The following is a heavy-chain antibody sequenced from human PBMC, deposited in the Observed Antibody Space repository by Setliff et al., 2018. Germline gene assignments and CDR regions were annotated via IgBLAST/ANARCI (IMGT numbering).Heavy chain of an antibody. V-gene: IGHV3-21*01. CDR2: IDTSSSYI. D-gene: IGHD1-1*01. CDR3: ARDHGELGQERRTHFFRH. J-gene: IGHJ1*01. Sequence: GSLRLSCAASGFTFSTYTMNWVRQAPGKGLEWVSSIDTSSSYIYYADSVRGRFTISRDNAKNSLYLQLDSLTADDTAVYYCARDHGELGQERRTHFFRHWGQGTLVTVSS. CDR1: GFTFSTYT.